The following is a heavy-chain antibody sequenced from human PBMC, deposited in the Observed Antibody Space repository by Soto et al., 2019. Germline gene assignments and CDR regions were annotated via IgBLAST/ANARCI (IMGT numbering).Heavy chain of an antibody. CDR2: IVVGSGNT. CDR3: AAGSDILTGYPAAFDI. Sequence: GASVKVSCKASGFTFTSSAMQWVRQARGQRLEWIGWIVVGSGNTNYAQKFQERVTITRDMSTSTAYMELSSLRSEDTAVYYCAAGSDILTGYPAAFDIWVQGTMVTVSS. CDR1: GFTFTSSA. V-gene: IGHV1-58*02. D-gene: IGHD3-9*01. J-gene: IGHJ3*02.